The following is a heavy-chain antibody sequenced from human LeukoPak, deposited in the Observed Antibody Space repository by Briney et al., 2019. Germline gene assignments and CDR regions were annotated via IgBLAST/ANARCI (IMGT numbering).Heavy chain of an antibody. D-gene: IGHD3-22*01. V-gene: IGHV3-74*01. CDR1: GFTFSSYW. CDR3: ARARGYYDSSGYYVTPYYFDY. Sequence: PGGSLRLSCAASGFTFSSYWMHWVRQAPGKGLVWVPRINSDGSSTSYADSVKGRFTISRDNAKNTLYLQMNSLRAEDTAVYYCARARGYYDSSGYYVTPYYFDYWGQGTLVTVSS. J-gene: IGHJ4*02. CDR2: INSDGSST.